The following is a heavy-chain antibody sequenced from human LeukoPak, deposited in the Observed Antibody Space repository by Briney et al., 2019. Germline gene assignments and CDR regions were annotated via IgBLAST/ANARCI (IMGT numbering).Heavy chain of an antibody. CDR2: ISGSGGST. Sequence: SGGSLRLPCAASGFTFSSYGMSWVRQAPGKGLEWVSAISGSGGSTYYADSVKGRFTISRDNSKNTLYLQMNSLRAEDTAVYYCAKDLFVVVVAATVFDYWGQGTLVTVSS. D-gene: IGHD2-15*01. CDR1: GFTFSSYG. V-gene: IGHV3-23*01. J-gene: IGHJ4*02. CDR3: AKDLFVVVVAATVFDY.